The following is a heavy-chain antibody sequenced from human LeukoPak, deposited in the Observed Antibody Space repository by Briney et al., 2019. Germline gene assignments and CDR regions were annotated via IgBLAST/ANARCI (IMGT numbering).Heavy chain of an antibody. CDR1: GGSISSYY. CDR3: ASGYCSSTSCYEFDP. V-gene: IGHV4-59*12. CDR2: IYHSGST. D-gene: IGHD2-2*03. J-gene: IGHJ5*02. Sequence: SETLSLTCTVSGGSISSYYWSWIRQPPGKGLEWIGYIYHSGSTYYNPSLKSRVTISVDRSKNQFSLKLSSVTAADTAVYYCASGYCSSTSCYEFDPWGQGTLVTVSS.